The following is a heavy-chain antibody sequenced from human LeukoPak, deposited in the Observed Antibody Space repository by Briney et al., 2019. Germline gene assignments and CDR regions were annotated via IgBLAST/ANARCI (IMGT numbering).Heavy chain of an antibody. V-gene: IGHV4-61*02. CDR2: IYTSGRT. CDR1: GGSISSGTFY. Sequence: SGTLSLTCTVSGGSISSGTFYWSWIRQPAGKGLEWIGRIYTSGRTNCNPSLKSRVTISVDTSKNQFSLKLNSVTAADTAVYYCARESLGPPYYFDFWGQGTLVTVSS. J-gene: IGHJ4*02. CDR3: ARESLGPPYYFDF. D-gene: IGHD1-26*01.